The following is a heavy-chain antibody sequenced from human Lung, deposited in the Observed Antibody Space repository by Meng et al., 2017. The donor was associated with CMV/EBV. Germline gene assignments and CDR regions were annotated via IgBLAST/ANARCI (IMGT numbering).Heavy chain of an antibody. Sequence: LSLTCAASGFTFSSYSMNWVRQAPGKGLEWVSSISSSSSYIYYADSVKGRFTISRDNAKNSLYLQMNSLRAEDTAVYYCARDRYSGSSDAVEIWGQGTMVTVSS. V-gene: IGHV3-21*01. CDR1: GFTFSSYS. CDR2: ISSSSSYI. D-gene: IGHD1-26*01. CDR3: ARDRYSGSSDAVEI. J-gene: IGHJ3*02.